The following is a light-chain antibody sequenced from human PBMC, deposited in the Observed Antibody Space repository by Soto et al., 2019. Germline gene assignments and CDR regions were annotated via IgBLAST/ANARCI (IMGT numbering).Light chain of an antibody. Sequence: EIVLTQSPGTLSLSPGERATLSCRASQSVTSTYLAWYQQKPGQAPRLLIYGASNRATGTPDRFTGSGSGTDFPLTISSLAPAAFAVYYCQQYGGSPLTFGGGTKVDIK. J-gene: IGKJ4*01. V-gene: IGKV3-20*01. CDR1: QSVTSTY. CDR2: GAS. CDR3: QQYGGSPLT.